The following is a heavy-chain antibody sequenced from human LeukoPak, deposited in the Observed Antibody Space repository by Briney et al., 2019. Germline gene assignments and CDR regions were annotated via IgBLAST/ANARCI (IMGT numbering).Heavy chain of an antibody. V-gene: IGHV3-23*01. CDR3: AETKNDSSGYYYEPDAFDI. D-gene: IGHD3-22*01. CDR2: ISGSGGST. J-gene: IGHJ3*02. Sequence: PGGSLRLSCAASGFTFSSYAMSWVRQAPGKGLEWVSAISGSGGSTYYADSVKGRFTISRDNSKNTLYLQMNSLRAEDTAVYYCAETKNDSSGYYYEPDAFDIWGQGTMVTVSS. CDR1: GFTFSSYA.